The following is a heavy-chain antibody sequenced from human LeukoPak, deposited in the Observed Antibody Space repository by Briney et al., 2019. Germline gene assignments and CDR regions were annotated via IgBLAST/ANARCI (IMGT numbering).Heavy chain of an antibody. Sequence: GASVKVSCKASGGTFSSYAIRWVRPPPGQGLEWMGRIIPILGIANYAQKFQGRVTITADKSTSTAYMELSSLRSEDTAVYYCARKPIAAAGSYYYGMDVWGQGTTVTVSS. CDR2: IIPILGIA. D-gene: IGHD6-13*01. CDR3: ARKPIAAAGSYYYGMDV. V-gene: IGHV1-69*04. J-gene: IGHJ6*02. CDR1: GGTFSSYA.